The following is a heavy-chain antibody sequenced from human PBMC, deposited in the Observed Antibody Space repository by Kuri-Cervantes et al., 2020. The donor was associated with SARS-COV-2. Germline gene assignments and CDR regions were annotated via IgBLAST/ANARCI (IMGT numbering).Heavy chain of an antibody. CDR2: ISSSGSTI. CDR3: ARDRNDGWFDP. Sequence: GGSLRLSCAASGFSFSMYWMSWVRQAPGKGLEWVSYISSSGSTIYYADSVKGRFTISRDNAKNSLYLQMNSLRAEDTAVYYCARDRNDGWFDPWGQGTLVTVSS. J-gene: IGHJ5*02. CDR1: GFSFSMYW. V-gene: IGHV3-48*03. D-gene: IGHD1-1*01.